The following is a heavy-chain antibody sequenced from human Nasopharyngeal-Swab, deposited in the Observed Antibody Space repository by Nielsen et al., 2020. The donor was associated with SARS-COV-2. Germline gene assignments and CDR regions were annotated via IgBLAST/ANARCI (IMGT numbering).Heavy chain of an antibody. J-gene: IGHJ6*02. Sequence: GESLKISCAASGFTFSTYSMNWVRRAPGKGLEWVSYITGSSSTIYYADSVKGRLTISRDNAKNSLYLQMNSLRDEDTAVYYCARDVMVRGVIAHYYYYGMDVWGQGTTVTVSS. D-gene: IGHD3-10*01. CDR3: ARDVMVRGVIAHYYYYGMDV. V-gene: IGHV3-48*02. CDR1: GFTFSTYS. CDR2: ITGSSSTI.